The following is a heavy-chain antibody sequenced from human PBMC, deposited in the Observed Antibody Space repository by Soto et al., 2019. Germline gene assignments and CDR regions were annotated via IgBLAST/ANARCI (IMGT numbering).Heavy chain of an antibody. CDR2: VHNSGSA. CDR1: GASITAYY. D-gene: IGHD1-26*01. CDR3: ARHENGGTYPLAY. Sequence: QVQLQESGPGLVKPSETLSLTCAVSGASITAYYWAWVRQPPGKGLEYIGHVHNSGSADYNPSLRIRFTISVDTSRNQFSLHLNSVTAADAAVYFCARHENGGTYPLAYWGQGTLVTVSS. J-gene: IGHJ4*02. V-gene: IGHV4-59*08.